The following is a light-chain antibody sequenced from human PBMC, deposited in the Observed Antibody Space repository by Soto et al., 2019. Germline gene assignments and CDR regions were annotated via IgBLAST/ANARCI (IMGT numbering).Light chain of an antibody. CDR1: QGVSSN. CDR3: QHYNNWPPIT. V-gene: IGKV3-15*01. J-gene: IGKJ2*01. Sequence: ETVMTQSPATLSVSPGERATLSCRASQGVSSNLAWYQQKPGQAPRLLIYSASTRATGIPARFSGSGSGTEFTLTISSLQPEDFAVYYCQHYNNWPPITFGQGTKLEIK. CDR2: SAS.